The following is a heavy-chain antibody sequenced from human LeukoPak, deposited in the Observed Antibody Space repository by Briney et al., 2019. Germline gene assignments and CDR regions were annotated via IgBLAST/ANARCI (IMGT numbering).Heavy chain of an antibody. J-gene: IGHJ4*02. Sequence: PGGSLRLSCAASGFTFSDYYMSWIRQAPGKGLEWVSYISSSGSTIYYADSVKGRFTLSRDNAKNSLYLQMNSLRAEDTAVYYCASSIGYYDFWSGYYDSYYFDYWGQGTLVTVSS. CDR1: GFTFSDYY. D-gene: IGHD3-3*01. CDR2: ISSSGSTI. V-gene: IGHV3-11*01. CDR3: ASSIGYYDFWSGYYDSYYFDY.